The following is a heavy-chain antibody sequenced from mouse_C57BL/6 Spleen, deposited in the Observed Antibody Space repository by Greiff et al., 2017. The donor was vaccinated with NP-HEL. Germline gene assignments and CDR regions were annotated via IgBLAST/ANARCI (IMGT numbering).Heavy chain of an antibody. D-gene: IGHD2-2*01. CDR2: IYPGGGYT. Sequence: VKLMESGAELVRPGTSVKMSCKASGYTFTNYWIGWAKQRPGHGLEWIGDIYPGGGYTNYNEKFKGKATLTADKSSSTAYMQFSSLTSEDSAIYYCARGGYDGDYAMDYWGHGTSVTVSS. CDR1: GYTFTNYW. V-gene: IGHV1-63*01. J-gene: IGHJ4*01. CDR3: ARGGYDGDYAMDY.